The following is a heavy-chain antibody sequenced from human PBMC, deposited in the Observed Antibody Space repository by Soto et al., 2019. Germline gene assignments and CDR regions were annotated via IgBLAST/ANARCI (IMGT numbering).Heavy chain of an antibody. D-gene: IGHD4-17*01. CDR2: IYHSGST. J-gene: IGHJ4*02. CDR3: ARAFDDSGAQFDY. CDR1: GGSISSGGYY. Sequence: LSLTCTVSGGSISSGGYYWSWIRQHPGKGLEWIGYIYHSGSTYYNPSLKSRVTISVDTSKNQFSLKLSSVTAADTAVYYCARAFDDSGAQFDYWGQGTLVTVS. V-gene: IGHV4-31*03.